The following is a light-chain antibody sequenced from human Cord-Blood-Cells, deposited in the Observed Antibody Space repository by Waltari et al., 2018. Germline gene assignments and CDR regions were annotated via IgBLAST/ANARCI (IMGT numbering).Light chain of an antibody. CDR1: SSAVGGYNY. Sequence: QSALTQPASVSGSPGQSITITCTGTSSAVGGYNYVSWYQQHPGTAPKLMIYDVSNRPSGGSNVFSGCKSGNTASPTISGLQAEDEAYYYCSSYTSSSTLVFGGGTKLTVL. CDR3: SSYTSSSTLV. V-gene: IGLV2-14*03. CDR2: DVS. J-gene: IGLJ3*02.